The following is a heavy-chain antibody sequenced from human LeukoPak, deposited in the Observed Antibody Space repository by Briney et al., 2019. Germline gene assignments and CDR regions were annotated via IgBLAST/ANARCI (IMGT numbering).Heavy chain of an antibody. D-gene: IGHD6-19*01. CDR2: ISWNSGSI. Sequence: GGSLRLSCAASGFTFDDYAMHWVRQAPGKGLEWVSGISWNSGSIGYADSVKGRFTISRDNAKNSLYLQMNSLRAEDTALYYCAKASSSGWSWGQGTLVTVSS. V-gene: IGHV3-9*01. CDR3: AKASSSGWS. CDR1: GFTFDDYA. J-gene: IGHJ4*02.